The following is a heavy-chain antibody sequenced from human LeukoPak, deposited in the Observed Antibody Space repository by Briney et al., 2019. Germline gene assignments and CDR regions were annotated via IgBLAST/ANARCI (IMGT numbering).Heavy chain of an antibody. Sequence: ASVKVSCTASGYTFTSYAMHWVRPAPGQRLEWMGWINAGNGNTKYSQKFQGRVTITRDTSASTAYMELSSLRSEDTAVYYCARVIILGGGSFDIWGQGTMVTVSS. CDR2: INAGNGNT. V-gene: IGHV1-3*01. D-gene: IGHD2-15*01. CDR3: ARVIILGGGSFDI. CDR1: GYTFTSYA. J-gene: IGHJ3*02.